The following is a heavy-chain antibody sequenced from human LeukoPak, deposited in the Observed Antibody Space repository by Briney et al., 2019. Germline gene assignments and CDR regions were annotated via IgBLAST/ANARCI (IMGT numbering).Heavy chain of an antibody. CDR2: IYTSGST. CDR3: AGKYYDFWSGYLNPTNWFDP. V-gene: IGHV4-4*07. D-gene: IGHD3-3*01. J-gene: IGHJ5*02. Sequence: SEPLSLTCTVSVGSISSYYWSWIRQPAGKGLEWIGRIYTSGSTNYNPSLKSRVTMSVDTSKNQFSLKLSSVTAAGTAVYYCAGKYYDFWSGYLNPTNWFDPWGQGTLVTVSS. CDR1: VGSISSYY.